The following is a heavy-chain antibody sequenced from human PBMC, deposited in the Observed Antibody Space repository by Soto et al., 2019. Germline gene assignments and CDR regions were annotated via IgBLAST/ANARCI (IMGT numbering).Heavy chain of an antibody. V-gene: IGHV1-2*02. Sequence: QVHLVQSGDEVGEPGASVKVSCKASGYNFNDYFMHWVRQAPGQGLEWMGWIKPRSGETKYEQKFHGRVTLTSDMSISTAYMEGTLVTSDDTAVYFWAAETGAATFDYWGQGTLVIVST. CDR3: AAETGAATFDY. J-gene: IGHJ4*02. CDR1: GYNFNDYF. CDR2: IKPRSGET. D-gene: IGHD2-15*01.